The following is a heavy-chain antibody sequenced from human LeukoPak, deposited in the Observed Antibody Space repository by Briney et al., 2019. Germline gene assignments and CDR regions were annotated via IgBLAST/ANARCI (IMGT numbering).Heavy chain of an antibody. J-gene: IGHJ4*02. CDR3: ARDIAVSSFDY. Sequence: ASVKVSCKTSGYTFTSYGISWVRQAPGQGLEWMGWISGNSVNTDYAQKFQGRITLTTDTSTTTAYMELRSLTSDDTAVYYCARDIAVSSFDYWGQGTLVTVSS. V-gene: IGHV1-18*01. CDR2: ISGNSVNT. D-gene: IGHD6-19*01. CDR1: GYTFTSYG.